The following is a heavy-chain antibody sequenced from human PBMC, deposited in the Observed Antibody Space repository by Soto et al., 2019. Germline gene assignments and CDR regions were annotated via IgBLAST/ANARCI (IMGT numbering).Heavy chain of an antibody. Sequence: QVQLVESGGGVVQPGRSLRLSCAASGFTFSSYGMHWVRQAPGKGLEWVAVISYDGSNKYYADSVKGRFTISRDNSKITLYLQMNSLRAEDTAVYYCAKDQDIVVVVAAPFDYWGQGTLVTVSS. CDR1: GFTFSSYG. J-gene: IGHJ4*02. CDR3: AKDQDIVVVVAAPFDY. D-gene: IGHD2-15*01. CDR2: ISYDGSNK. V-gene: IGHV3-30*18.